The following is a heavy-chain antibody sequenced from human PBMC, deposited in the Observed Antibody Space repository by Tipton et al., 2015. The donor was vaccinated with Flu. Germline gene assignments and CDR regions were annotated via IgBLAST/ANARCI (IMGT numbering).Heavy chain of an antibody. J-gene: IGHJ4*02. V-gene: IGHV3-33*01. CDR3: VTESTVYFDH. CDR1: GFIFNTYG. D-gene: IGHD4-17*01. Sequence: SLRLSCETSGFIFNTYGMRWVRQAPGKGLEWLAVIWYDGSKRYYADALKGRFTISRDNSKNTLYLQMNSLRADDTAVYYCVTESTVYFDHWGQGTLVTVSP. CDR2: IWYDGSKR.